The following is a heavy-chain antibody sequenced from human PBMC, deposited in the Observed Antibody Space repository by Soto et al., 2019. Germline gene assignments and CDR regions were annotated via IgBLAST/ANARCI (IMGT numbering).Heavy chain of an antibody. Sequence: SETLSLTCLVSGFPISSTYSWGWIRQPPGKGLEWIGSISHSGTTSYSPSLTSRVSISVDTSKNQVSLKLTSVTAADTAVYFCARVTMVIRDSDHFGVDVWGHGTTVTV. D-gene: IGHD4-17*01. CDR2: ISHSGTT. V-gene: IGHV4-38-2*02. J-gene: IGHJ6*02. CDR3: ARVTMVIRDSDHFGVDV. CDR1: GFPISSTYS.